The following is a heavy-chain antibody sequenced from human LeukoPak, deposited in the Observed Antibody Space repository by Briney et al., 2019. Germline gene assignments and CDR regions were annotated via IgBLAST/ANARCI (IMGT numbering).Heavy chain of an antibody. CDR3: AKDYYDFWSGYSRALYYFDY. J-gene: IGHJ4*02. CDR1: GFTFSSYG. Sequence: GRSLRLSCAASGFTFSSYGMHWVRQAPGKGLEWVAVIWYDGSNKYYADSVKGRFTISRDNSKNTLYLQMNSLRAEDTAVYYCAKDYYDFWSGYSRALYYFDYWGQGTLVTVSS. CDR2: IWYDGSNK. D-gene: IGHD3-3*01. V-gene: IGHV3-33*06.